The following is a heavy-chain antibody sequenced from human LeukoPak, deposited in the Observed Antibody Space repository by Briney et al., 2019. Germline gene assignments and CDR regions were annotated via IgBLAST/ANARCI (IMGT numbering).Heavy chain of an antibody. Sequence: SETLSLTCTVSGGSISSSNYYWDWIRQPPGKGLEWIGSIYYSGSTYYNPSLKSRVTMSVDTSKNQFSLKLSSVTAADTAVYYCARRRIVATIDYWGQGTLVTVSS. CDR2: IYYSGST. CDR3: ARRRIVATIDY. CDR1: GGSISSSNYY. D-gene: IGHD5-12*01. V-gene: IGHV4-39*01. J-gene: IGHJ4*02.